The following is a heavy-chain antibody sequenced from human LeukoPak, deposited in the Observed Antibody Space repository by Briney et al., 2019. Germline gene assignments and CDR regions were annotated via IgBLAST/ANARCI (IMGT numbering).Heavy chain of an antibody. CDR3: ARLTMVLAFDI. CDR1: GVPLSSNY. Sequence: PGGSLRLSCAASGVPLSSNYMSWVRQAPGKGLEWVSVIYSGGTTYYADSVKGRFTISRDSSKNTLYLQMNSLRAEDTAVYYCARLTMVLAFDIWGQGTMVTVSS. J-gene: IGHJ3*02. CDR2: IYSGGTT. V-gene: IGHV3-53*01. D-gene: IGHD4/OR15-4a*01.